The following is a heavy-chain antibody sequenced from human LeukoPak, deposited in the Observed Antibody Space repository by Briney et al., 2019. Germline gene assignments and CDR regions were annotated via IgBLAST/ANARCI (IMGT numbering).Heavy chain of an antibody. CDR2: IIPIFGTA. V-gene: IGHV1-69*13. CDR3: ARDSRNDAFDI. Sequence: GASVKVSCKASGYTFTSYGISWVRQAPGQGLEWMGGIIPIFGTANYAQKFQGRVTITADESTSTAYMELSSLRSEDTAVYYCARDSRNDAFDIWGQGTMVTVSS. D-gene: IGHD1-14*01. CDR1: GYTFTSYG. J-gene: IGHJ3*02.